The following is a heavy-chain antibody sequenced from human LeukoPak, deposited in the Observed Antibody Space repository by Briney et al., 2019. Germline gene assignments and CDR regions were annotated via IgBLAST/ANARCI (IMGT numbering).Heavy chain of an antibody. Sequence: GGSLILSCAASGFTFSSYEMNWVRQAPGKGLEWVSYISSSGSTIYYADSVKGRFTISRDNAKNSLYLQMNSLRAEDTAVYYCAREKMTYYDFWSGYYYFDYWGQGTLVTVSS. D-gene: IGHD3-3*01. V-gene: IGHV3-48*03. CDR3: AREKMTYYDFWSGYYYFDY. CDR1: GFTFSSYE. CDR2: ISSSGSTI. J-gene: IGHJ4*02.